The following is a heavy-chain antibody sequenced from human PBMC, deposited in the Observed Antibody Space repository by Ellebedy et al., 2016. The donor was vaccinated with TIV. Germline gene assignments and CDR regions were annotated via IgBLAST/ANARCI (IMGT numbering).Heavy chain of an antibody. CDR1: GFTFSNYA. J-gene: IGHJ4*02. Sequence: GESLKISCAASGFTFSNYAMNWVRQAPGKGLEWVAFLSYDGNNKYYADSVKGRFTLSRDNSKNTLYLEMNSLRAEDTAVYYCARDRSYSPTYWGQGTLVTVSS. V-gene: IGHV3-30*04. D-gene: IGHD1-26*01. CDR2: LSYDGNNK. CDR3: ARDRSYSPTY.